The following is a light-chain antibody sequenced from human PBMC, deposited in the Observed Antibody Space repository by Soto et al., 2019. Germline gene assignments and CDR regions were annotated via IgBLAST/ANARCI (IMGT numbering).Light chain of an antibody. Sequence: QSVLTQPASVSGSPGQSITISCTGTSSDVGGYNYVSWYQQHPGKAPKLMIYEVSNRPSGVSNRFSGYESGNTASLTISGLQAEDEADYYCSSYTSSSTLVVFGGGTKLTVL. CDR2: EVS. CDR1: SSDVGGYNY. V-gene: IGLV2-14*01. J-gene: IGLJ2*01. CDR3: SSYTSSSTLVV.